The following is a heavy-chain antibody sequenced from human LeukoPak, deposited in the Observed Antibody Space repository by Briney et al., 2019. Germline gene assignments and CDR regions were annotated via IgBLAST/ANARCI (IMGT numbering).Heavy chain of an antibody. J-gene: IGHJ4*02. Sequence: GGSLRLSCAASGFTFSDYYMSWIRQAPGKGLEWVSYISSSGSTIYYADSVKGRFIISRDTSKNTLYLQMNSLRAEDTAVYYCARSGGLQKFDYWGQGILVTVSS. V-gene: IGHV3-11*04. CDR1: GFTFSDYY. CDR3: ARSGGLQKFDY. CDR2: ISSSGSTI. D-gene: IGHD4-11*01.